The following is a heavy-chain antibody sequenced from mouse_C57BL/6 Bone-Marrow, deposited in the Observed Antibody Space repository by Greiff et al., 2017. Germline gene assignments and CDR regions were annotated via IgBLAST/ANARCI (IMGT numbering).Heavy chain of an antibody. CDR3: CEHSAVYYCAYTTVAHWYFDV. CDR1: YTFS. CDR2: GQGLEWIG. V-gene: IGHV1-87*01. J-gene: IGHJ1*03. Sequence: VQLQQSGPELARPWASVKISCQAFYTFSRRVHFAIRDPNYWMRWVKQRPGQGLEWIGAIYPGNGDTSSNQTFKGKATLTADKSSSTAYMQLSRLTCEHSAVYYCAYTTVAHWYFDVWGTGTTVTVSS. D-gene: IGHD1-1*01.